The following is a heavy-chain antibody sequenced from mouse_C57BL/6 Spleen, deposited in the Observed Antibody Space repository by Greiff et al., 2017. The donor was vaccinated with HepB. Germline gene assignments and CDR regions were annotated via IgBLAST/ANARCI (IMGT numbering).Heavy chain of an antibody. CDR2: ISSGGSYT. J-gene: IGHJ2*01. Sequence: EVQLVESGGDLVKPGGSLKLSCAASGFTFSSYGMSWVRQTPDKRLEWVATISSGGSYTYYPDSMKGRFTISRDKAKNTLYLQMSRLKSEDAALYCCASTMVNYFDYWGQGTTLTVSS. V-gene: IGHV5-6*01. CDR1: GFTFSSYG. D-gene: IGHD2-2*01. CDR3: ASTMVNYFDY.